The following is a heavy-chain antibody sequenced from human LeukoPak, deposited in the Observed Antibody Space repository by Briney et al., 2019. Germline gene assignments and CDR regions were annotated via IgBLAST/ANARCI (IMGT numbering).Heavy chain of an antibody. D-gene: IGHD3-22*01. V-gene: IGHV1-18*01. CDR1: GYTFPIYG. CDR2: ISAYNGNT. Sequence: ASVKVSCKASGYTFPIYGITWVRQAPGQGLEWMGLISAYNGNTNYAQKLQGRVTMTTDPSTSTAYMELRSLTSDDTAVYYCARGGYYYDSSGYPADYWGQGTLVTVSS. J-gene: IGHJ4*02. CDR3: ARGGYYYDSSGYPADY.